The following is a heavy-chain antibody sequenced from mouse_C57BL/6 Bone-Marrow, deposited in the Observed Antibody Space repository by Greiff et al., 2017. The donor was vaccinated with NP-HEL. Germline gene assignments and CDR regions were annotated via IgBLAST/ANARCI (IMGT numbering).Heavy chain of an antibody. D-gene: IGHD1-1*01. CDR3: ARDYLYYSGSSLAWFAY. Sequence: EVKVVESGGGLVKPGGSLKLSCAASGFTFSSYAMSWVRQTPEKRLEWVATISDGGSYTYYPDNVKGRFTISRENAKNNLYLQMSHLKSEDTAMYYCARDYLYYSGSSLAWFAYWGQGTLVTVSA. CDR1: GFTFSSYA. V-gene: IGHV5-4*01. J-gene: IGHJ3*01. CDR2: ISDGGSYT.